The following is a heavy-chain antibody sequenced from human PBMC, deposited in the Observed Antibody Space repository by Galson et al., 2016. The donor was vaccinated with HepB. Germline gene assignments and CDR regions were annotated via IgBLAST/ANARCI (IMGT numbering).Heavy chain of an antibody. J-gene: IGHJ4*02. D-gene: IGHD3-16*01. CDR1: GFTLKRFA. CDR2: ISGTGATT. CDR3: AKDPVRYGYDPMTYFAF. Sequence: SLRLSCAASGFTLKRFAFSWVRQAPGKGLEWVATISGTGATTYYADSVKGRFTISRDNSENTLSLQMNSLRAEDTAFYYCAKDPVRYGYDPMTYFAFWGQGTLVSVSS. V-gene: IGHV3-23*01.